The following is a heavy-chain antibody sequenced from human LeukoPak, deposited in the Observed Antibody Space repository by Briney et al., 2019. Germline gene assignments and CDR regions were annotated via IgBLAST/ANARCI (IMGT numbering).Heavy chain of an antibody. CDR3: TRDQMNY. V-gene: IGHV3-53*01. CDR2: IFSSCDT. CDR1: EFTVSRNY. D-gene: IGHD5-24*01. J-gene: IGHJ4*02. Sequence: GGSLRLSCTASEFTVSRNYMLWVRQAPGKGLEWVSLIFSSCDTHYADSVKGRFTISRDTSKNTVSLQMNSLRVEATAMYYCTRDQMNYWGQGTLVTVSS.